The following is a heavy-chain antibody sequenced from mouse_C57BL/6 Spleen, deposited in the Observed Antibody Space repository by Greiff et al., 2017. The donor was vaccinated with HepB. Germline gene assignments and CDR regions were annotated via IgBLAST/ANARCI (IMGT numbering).Heavy chain of an antibody. CDR1: GYTFTDYY. Sequence: EVQLQESGPELVKPGASVKISCKASGYTFTDYYMNWVKQSHGKSLEWIGDINPNNGGTSYNQKFKGKATLTVDKSTSTAYMELRSLTSEDSAFYYCASGYGSRYWYFDVWGTGTTVTVSS. D-gene: IGHD1-1*01. CDR3: ASGYGSRYWYFDV. J-gene: IGHJ1*03. V-gene: IGHV1-26*01. CDR2: INPNNGGT.